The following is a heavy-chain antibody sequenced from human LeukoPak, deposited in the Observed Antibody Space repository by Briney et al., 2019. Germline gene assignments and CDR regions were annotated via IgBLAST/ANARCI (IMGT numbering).Heavy chain of an antibody. V-gene: IGHV4-61*01. D-gene: IGHD2-15*01. J-gene: IGHJ5*02. CDR2: IYYSGST. CDR3: ARVLLPYNWFDP. CDR1: GGSVSSGSYY. Sequence: SETLSLTCTVSGGSVSSGSYYWSWIRQPPGTGLEWIGYIYYSGSTNYNPSLKSRVTISVDTSKNQFSLKLSSVTAADTAVYYCARVLLPYNWFDPWGQGTLVTVSS.